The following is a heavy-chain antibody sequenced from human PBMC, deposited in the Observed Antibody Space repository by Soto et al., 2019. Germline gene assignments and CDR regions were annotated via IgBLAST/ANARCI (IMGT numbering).Heavy chain of an antibody. J-gene: IGHJ4*02. CDR3: ATGLPGYYDFWSVQIFDY. D-gene: IGHD3-3*01. CDR2: FDPEDGET. CDR1: GYTLTELS. Sequence: TSVKVSCKVSGYTLTELSMHWVRQAPGKGLEWMGGFDPEDGETIYAQKFQGRVTMTEDTSTDTAYMELSSLRSEDTAVYYCATGLPGYYDFWSVQIFDYWGQGNLVTVSS. V-gene: IGHV1-24*01.